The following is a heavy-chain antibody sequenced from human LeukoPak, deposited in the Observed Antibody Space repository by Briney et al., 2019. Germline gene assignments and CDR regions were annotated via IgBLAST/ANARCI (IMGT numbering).Heavy chain of an antibody. D-gene: IGHD3-22*01. CDR1: GFTFSTYE. Sequence: GGSLRLSCAAPGFTFSTYEMNWVRQAPGKGLEWVSYISSSGSIISYADSVKGRFTISRDNAKNSLSLQMNSLRAEDTAIYYCARAYYSETSGYYWTFDYWGQGTLVTVSS. CDR3: ARAYYSETSGYYWTFDY. V-gene: IGHV3-48*03. CDR2: ISSSGSII. J-gene: IGHJ4*02.